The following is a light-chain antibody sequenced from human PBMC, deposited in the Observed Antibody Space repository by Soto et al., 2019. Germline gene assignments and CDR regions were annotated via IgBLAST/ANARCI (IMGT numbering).Light chain of an antibody. J-gene: IGKJ1*01. Sequence: DIVVTQTPLSSPVTRGQPASISCRSSQSLVHSNGRTYLRWCKQRPGQPPRLLIHEVSNRLAGVPGRISGSGAGTDFTWRITSFEADAVGVYYCMQATDCPWTFCQGTTLES. CDR2: EVS. V-gene: IGKV2-24*01. CDR1: QSLVHSNGRTY. CDR3: MQATDCPWT.